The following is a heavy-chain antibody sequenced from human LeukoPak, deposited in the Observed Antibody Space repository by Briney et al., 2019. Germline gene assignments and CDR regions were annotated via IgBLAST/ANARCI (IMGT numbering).Heavy chain of an antibody. CDR3: ARENLHRIAAAGFDY. V-gene: IGHV3-53*05. CDR2: IYSGGST. D-gene: IGHD6-13*01. J-gene: IGHJ4*02. CDR1: GFTVSSNY. Sequence: PGGSLRLSCAASGFTVSSNYMSWVRQAPGKGLEWVSVIYSGGSTNYAQKFQGRVTMTRDMSTSTVYMELSSLRSEDTAVYYCARENLHRIAAAGFDYWGQGTLVTVSS.